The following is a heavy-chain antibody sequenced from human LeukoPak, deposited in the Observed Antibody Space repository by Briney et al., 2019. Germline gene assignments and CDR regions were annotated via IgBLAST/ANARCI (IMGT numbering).Heavy chain of an antibody. CDR2: ISSSSSYI. CDR1: GFTFSSYS. D-gene: IGHD1-7*01. V-gene: IGHV3-21*01. J-gene: IGHJ5*02. Sequence: PGGSLRLSCAASGFTFSSYSMNWVRQAPGKGLEWVSSISSSSSYIYYADSVKGRFTISRDNAKNSLYLQMNSLRAEDTAVYYCVRDIAGTTANWFDPWGQGTLVTVSS. CDR3: VRDIAGTTANWFDP.